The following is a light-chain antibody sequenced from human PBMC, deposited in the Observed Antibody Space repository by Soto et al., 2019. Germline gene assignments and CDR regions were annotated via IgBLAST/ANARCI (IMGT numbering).Light chain of an antibody. CDR3: QQYGSSTET. V-gene: IGKV3-20*01. CDR2: GAS. CDR1: QSVSSSY. J-gene: IGKJ1*01. Sequence: EIVLTQSPGTLSLSPGERATLSCRASQSVSSSYLAGYQQKPGQAPRLLIYGASSRATGIPDRFSGSGSGTDFTLTISRLEPEDFAVYYCQQYGSSTETFGQGTKVDIK.